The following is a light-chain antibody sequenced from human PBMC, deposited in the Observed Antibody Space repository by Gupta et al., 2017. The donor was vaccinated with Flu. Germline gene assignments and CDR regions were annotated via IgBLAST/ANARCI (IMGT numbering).Light chain of an antibody. CDR1: SGSDT. Sequence: SGSDTVSWYPQIPGAAPKVLIYQSNHRASGAPARFSGAKSGASASLFIDGLQSEDEGIYYCAHWDDILDGPVFGGGTRLTVL. CDR3: AHWDDILDGPV. V-gene: IGLV1-44*01. CDR2: QSN. J-gene: IGLJ2*01.